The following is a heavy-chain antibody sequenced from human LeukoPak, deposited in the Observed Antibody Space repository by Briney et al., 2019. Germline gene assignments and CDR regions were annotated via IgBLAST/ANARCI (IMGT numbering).Heavy chain of an antibody. D-gene: IGHD3-10*01. J-gene: IGHJ2*01. CDR1: GFPFSGYW. Sequence: GGALRLSCAASGFPFSGYWMHWVRQAPGKGLWWVSLINSDSRDIKYAASVKGRFTTSRDNAKNTLYLQMNTLRAEDTAVYYCARGKAGDDTNWFSNLWGRGTLVTVSS. CDR3: ARGKAGDDTNWFSNL. CDR2: INSDSRDI. V-gene: IGHV3-74*01.